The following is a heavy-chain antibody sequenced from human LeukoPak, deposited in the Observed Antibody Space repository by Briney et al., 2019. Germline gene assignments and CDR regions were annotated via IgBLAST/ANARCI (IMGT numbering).Heavy chain of an antibody. CDR1: AFTFNDYY. CDR2: ISSSGSTI. D-gene: IGHD3-16*02. CDR3: GLITFGGVIRG. Sequence: GGSLRRSCAASAFTFNDYYMSWLRQAPGKGLEGGSYISSSGSTIYYADSVKGRFTTSTYNAKNSLYLQMNSLRDEDTAVYYGGLITFGGVIRGWGQGTLVTVSS. J-gene: IGHJ4*02. V-gene: IGHV3-11*01.